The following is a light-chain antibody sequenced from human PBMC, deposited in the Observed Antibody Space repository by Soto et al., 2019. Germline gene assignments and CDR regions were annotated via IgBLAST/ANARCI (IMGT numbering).Light chain of an antibody. J-gene: IGKJ1*01. Sequence: ESGFTRSPGTLSLSPGERATLSCRASQSVSSSYLAWYQQKPGQAPRLLIYGASNRATGIPDRFSGSGSGTDFTLTISRLEPEDFAVYYCQQYGSSGTFGQGTKVDIK. CDR2: GAS. CDR3: QQYGSSGT. CDR1: QSVSSSY. V-gene: IGKV3-20*01.